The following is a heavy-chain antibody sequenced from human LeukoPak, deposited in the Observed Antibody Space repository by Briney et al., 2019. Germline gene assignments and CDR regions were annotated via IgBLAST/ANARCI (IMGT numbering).Heavy chain of an antibody. D-gene: IGHD3-10*01. CDR1: GFTLDDYG. CDR2: INWNGGST. CDR3: ARDALLGSGSYYNHIDY. Sequence: GGSLRLSCAASGFTLDDYGMSWVRQAPRKGLEWVSGINWNGGSTGYADSVKGRFTISRDNAKNSLYLQMNSLRAEDTALYYCARDALLGSGSYYNHIDYWGQGTLVTVSS. V-gene: IGHV3-20*04. J-gene: IGHJ4*02.